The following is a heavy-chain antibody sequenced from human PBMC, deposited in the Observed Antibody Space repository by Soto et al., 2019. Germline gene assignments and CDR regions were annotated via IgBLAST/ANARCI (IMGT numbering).Heavy chain of an antibody. Sequence: ASVKVSCKASGYTFTGHYMHWVRQAPGQGLEWMGIINPRGGSTSYAQKVQGRVTVTWDTSTTTVYMELTSLRSEDTAVYYCARGRSPELRIYADAFDIWGKGTLVTVSS. CDR2: INPRGGST. D-gene: IGHD2-15*01. CDR3: ARGRSPELRIYADAFDI. V-gene: IGHV1-46*01. J-gene: IGHJ3*02. CDR1: GYTFTGHY.